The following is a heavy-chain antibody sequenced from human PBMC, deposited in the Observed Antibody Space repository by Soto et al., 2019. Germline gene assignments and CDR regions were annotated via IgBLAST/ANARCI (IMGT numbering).Heavy chain of an antibody. CDR3: ARGPNYDFWSGYFRA. J-gene: IGHJ5*02. V-gene: IGHV4-59*13. Sequence: LXLTCDISGGSISSYYWSWILQPPGKGLEWVGYAYYTGTTSYNPSLKSRVSISVDKSRNQFSLKLSSVTAADTAVYYCARGPNYDFWSGYFRAWGQGTLVTVSS. D-gene: IGHD3-3*01. CDR1: GGSISSYY. CDR2: AYYTGTT.